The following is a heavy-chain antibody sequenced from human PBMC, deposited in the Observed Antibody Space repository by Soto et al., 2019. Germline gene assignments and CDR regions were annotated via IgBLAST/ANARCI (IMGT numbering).Heavy chain of an antibody. J-gene: IGHJ4*02. CDR2: IYYSGST. CDR3: ARGYSGYDPRFDY. V-gene: IGHV4-59*01. D-gene: IGHD5-12*01. CDR1: GGSISSYY. Sequence: SETLSLTCTVSGGSISSYYWSWIRQPPGKGLEWIGYIYYSGSTNYNPSLKSRVTISVDTSKNQFSLKLSSVTAADTAVYYCARGYSGYDPRFDYWGQGTLVTVSS.